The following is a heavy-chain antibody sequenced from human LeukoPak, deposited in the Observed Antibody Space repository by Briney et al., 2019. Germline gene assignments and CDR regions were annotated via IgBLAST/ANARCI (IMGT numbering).Heavy chain of an antibody. CDR2: ISSSSSYT. J-gene: IGHJ4*02. V-gene: IGHV3-11*05. Sequence: GGSLRLSCAASGFTFSDYYMSWIRQAPGKGLEWVSYISSSSSYTNYADSVKGRFTISRDNAKNSLYLQMNSLRAEDTAVYYCTTGQGYYYDSSGPIDYWGQGTLVTVSS. CDR1: GFTFSDYY. D-gene: IGHD3-22*01. CDR3: TTGQGYYYDSSGPIDY.